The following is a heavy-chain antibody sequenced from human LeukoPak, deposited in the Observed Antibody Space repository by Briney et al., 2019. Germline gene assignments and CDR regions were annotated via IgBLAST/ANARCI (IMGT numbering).Heavy chain of an antibody. D-gene: IGHD2-2*01. CDR1: DYRFTTYG. CDR2: SNAYSGDT. J-gene: IGHJ4*02. Sequence: ASVKVSCKASDYRFTTYGISWVRQAPGQGFEWMGWSNAYSGDTDYSQNFQGRVTMATDTSTATAYMDLRSLRPDDTAVYYCVFGECSSTSCYPRRDYWGQGTLVTVSS. CDR3: VFGECSSTSCYPRRDY. V-gene: IGHV1-18*01.